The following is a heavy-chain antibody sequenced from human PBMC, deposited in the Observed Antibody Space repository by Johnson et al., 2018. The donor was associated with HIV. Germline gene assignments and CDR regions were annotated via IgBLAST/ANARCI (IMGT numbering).Heavy chain of an antibody. Sequence: VQLVESGGGLVQPGGSLRLSCAASGFTFSNYAMNWVRQAPGKGLEWVSAFSGSGGSTGYADSVKGRFTISSDNAKNSLYLQMNSLRAEDTSLYYCAQGGCDVRSGLNDAFDIWGQVTMVTVSS. D-gene: IGHD3-3*01. CDR3: AQGGCDVRSGLNDAFDI. CDR1: GFTFSNYA. CDR2: FSGSGGST. J-gene: IGHJ3*02. V-gene: IGHV3-23*04.